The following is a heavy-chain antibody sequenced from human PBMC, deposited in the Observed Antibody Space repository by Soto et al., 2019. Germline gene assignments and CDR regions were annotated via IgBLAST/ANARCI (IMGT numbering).Heavy chain of an antibody. V-gene: IGHV1-69*13. CDR2: IIPILNSP. Sequence: ASVKVSCKASGGTFGSYAITWVRRAPGQGLEWLGGIIPILNSPAYAQKFQARVVITADEITSTAYMELNSLRFDDTAVYYCAREAPYCTSATCPKFYDMDVWGQGTTVTVSS. CDR1: GGTFGSYA. CDR3: AREAPYCTSATCPKFYDMDV. D-gene: IGHD2-2*01. J-gene: IGHJ6*02.